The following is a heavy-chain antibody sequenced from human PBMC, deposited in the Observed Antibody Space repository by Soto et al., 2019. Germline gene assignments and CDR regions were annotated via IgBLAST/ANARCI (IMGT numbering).Heavy chain of an antibody. CDR1: GYTFTNYA. D-gene: IGHD2-2*01. CDR2: INAGNGNT. J-gene: IGHJ6*03. V-gene: IGHV1-3*01. Sequence: QVQLVQSGAEVEKPGASVKVSYKASGYTFTNYAVHWVRQAPGQRLGWMGWINAGNGNTRFSQNLQGRVTITRDTSARTVYMELSSLRSEDTAVYYCARGHLAVVPVASWFYYMDVWGKGTTVTVSS. CDR3: ARGHLAVVPVASWFYYMDV.